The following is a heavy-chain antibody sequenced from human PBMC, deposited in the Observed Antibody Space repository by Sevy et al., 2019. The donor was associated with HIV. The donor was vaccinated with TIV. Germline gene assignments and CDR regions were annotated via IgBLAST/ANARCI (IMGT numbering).Heavy chain of an antibody. CDR2: IKSDGSDQ. CDR3: AQETVGRFDS. D-gene: IGHD3-16*01. Sequence: GGSLRLSCAASGFTFSAYWMNWVRQAPGKGLEWVANIKSDGSDQHYVDSVEGRFTISRDNAKNSLYLQMNSLRVEDTAVYYCAQETVGRFDSWGQGTLVIVSS. J-gene: IGHJ4*02. V-gene: IGHV3-7*01. CDR1: GFTFSAYW.